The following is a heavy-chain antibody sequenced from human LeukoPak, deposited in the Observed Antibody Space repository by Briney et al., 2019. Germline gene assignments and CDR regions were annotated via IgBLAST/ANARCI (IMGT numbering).Heavy chain of an antibody. CDR3: ARSYYGSGSYTPSYFDY. V-gene: IGHV6-1*01. CDR1: GDSVSSNSAA. J-gene: IGHJ4*02. D-gene: IGHD3-10*01. Sequence: SQTLSLTCAISGDSVSSNSAAWNWIRQSPSRGLEWLGRTYYRSKWYNDYAVSVKSRITINPDTSKNQFSLQLNSVTPEDTAVYYCARSYYGSGSYTPSYFDYWGQGTLVTVSS. CDR2: TYYRSKWYN.